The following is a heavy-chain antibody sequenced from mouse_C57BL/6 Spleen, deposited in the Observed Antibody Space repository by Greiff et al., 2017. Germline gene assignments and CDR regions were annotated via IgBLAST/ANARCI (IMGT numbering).Heavy chain of an antibody. V-gene: IGHV1-55*01. D-gene: IGHD1-1*01. CDR1: GYTFTSHW. CDR2: ISPGSGST. J-gene: IGHJ2*01. CDR3: AREIYGSSYDYFDY. Sequence: VQLQQPGAELVKPGASVKMSCKASGYTFTSHWITWVKQRPGQGLQWIGDISPGSGSTNYNEKFKSKATLTVDTSSSTAYMQLSSLTSEDSAVYYCAREIYGSSYDYFDYWGQGTTLTVSS.